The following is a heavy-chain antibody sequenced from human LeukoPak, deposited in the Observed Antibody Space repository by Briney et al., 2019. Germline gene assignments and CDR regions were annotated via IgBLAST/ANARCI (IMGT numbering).Heavy chain of an antibody. D-gene: IGHD2-2*01. CDR3: ARLTGYCSSTSCPGVDY. V-gene: IGHV4-31*03. J-gene: IGHJ4*02. CDR2: IYYSGST. Sequence: PSQTLSLTCTVSGGSISSGGYYWSWIRQHPGKGLEWIGYIYYSGSTYYNPSLKSRVTISVDTSKNQFSLKLSSVTAADTAVYYCARLTGYCSSTSCPGVDYWGQGTLVTVSS. CDR1: GGSISSGGYY.